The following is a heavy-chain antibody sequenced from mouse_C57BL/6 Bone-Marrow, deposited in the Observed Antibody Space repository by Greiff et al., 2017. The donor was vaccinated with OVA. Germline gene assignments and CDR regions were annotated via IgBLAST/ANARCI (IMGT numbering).Heavy chain of an antibody. J-gene: IGHJ2*01. V-gene: IGHV1-50*01. CDR1: GYTFTSYW. CDR2: IDPSDSYT. CDR3: ASIYYYGSSYY. D-gene: IGHD1-1*01. Sequence: QVHVKQPGAELVKPGASVKLSCKASGYTFTSYWMQWVKQRPGQGLEWIGEIDPSDSYTNYNQKFKGKATLTVDTSSSTAYMQLSSLTSEDSAVYYCASIYYYGSSYYWGQGTTLTVSS.